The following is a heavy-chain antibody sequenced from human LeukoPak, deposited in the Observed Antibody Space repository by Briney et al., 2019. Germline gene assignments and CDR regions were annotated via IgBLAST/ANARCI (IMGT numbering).Heavy chain of an antibody. D-gene: IGHD4-4*01. CDR3: ARSGGDRVEMPTIIDY. V-gene: IGHV4-59*01. CDR2: IHYSGST. CDR1: GGYSSSYY. J-gene: IGHJ4*02. Sequence: SETLSLTCTVSGGYSSSYYWSWIRQPPGKGLEWIGYIHYSGSTKYNPSLKSRVTILVDTSKNQFPLRLSSVTAADTAVYYCARSGGDRVEMPTIIDYWGQGTLVTVSS.